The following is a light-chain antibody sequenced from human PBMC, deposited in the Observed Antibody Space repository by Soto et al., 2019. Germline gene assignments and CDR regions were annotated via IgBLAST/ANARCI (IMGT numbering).Light chain of an antibody. Sequence: QSALTQPASVSGSPGQSITISCTGTSSDVGLYDYVSWYQQYPGQVPKLIIYEVSNRPSGISDRFSGSKSGNTASLTISRLQSEDEPDYYCCSYTSSDTYVFGTATKLTVL. CDR3: CSYTSSDTYV. J-gene: IGLJ1*01. V-gene: IGLV2-14*01. CDR1: SSDVGLYDY. CDR2: EVS.